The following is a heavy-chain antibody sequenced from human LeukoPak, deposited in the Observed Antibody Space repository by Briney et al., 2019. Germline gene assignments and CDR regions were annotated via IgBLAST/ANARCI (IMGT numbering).Heavy chain of an antibody. V-gene: IGHV3-21*01. Sequence: GGSLRLACAASGFTFSSYGMNWVRQAPGKGLEWVSSISSSSSYIYYADSVKGRFTISRDNAKNSLYLQMNSLRAEDTAVYYCARDDYSNYAFDYWGQGTLVTVSS. D-gene: IGHD4-11*01. CDR1: GFTFSSYG. CDR2: ISSSSSYI. J-gene: IGHJ4*02. CDR3: ARDDYSNYAFDY.